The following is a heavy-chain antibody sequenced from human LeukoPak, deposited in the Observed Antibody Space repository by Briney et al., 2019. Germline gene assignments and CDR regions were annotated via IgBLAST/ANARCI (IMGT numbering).Heavy chain of an antibody. J-gene: IGHJ4*02. CDR1: RFTFSSYS. CDR3: ASNRYSGSSSSFDY. D-gene: IGHD1-26*01. CDR2: ISSSSGTI. Sequence: PGGSLRLSCAGSRFTFSSYSMNWVRQAPGKGLEWVSYISSSSGTIYYADSVKGRFTISRDNAKNSLYLQMNSLRDEDTAVYYCASNRYSGSSSSFDYWGQGTLVTVSS. V-gene: IGHV3-48*02.